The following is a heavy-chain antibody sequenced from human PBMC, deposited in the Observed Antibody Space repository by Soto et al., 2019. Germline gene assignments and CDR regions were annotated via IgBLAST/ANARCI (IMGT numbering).Heavy chain of an antibody. J-gene: IGHJ4*02. D-gene: IGHD2-8*01. CDR3: ASVLMGAWVPSRRAY. Sequence: QVQLVESGGGVVQPGRSLRLSCAASGFTFSSYAMHWVRQAPGKGLEWVAVISYDGSNKYYADSVKGRFTISRDNSKNKLYLQMNSLRAEDTAVYYCASVLMGAWVPSRRAYWGQGPMVTVSS. CDR2: ISYDGSNK. V-gene: IGHV3-30-3*01. CDR1: GFTFSSYA.